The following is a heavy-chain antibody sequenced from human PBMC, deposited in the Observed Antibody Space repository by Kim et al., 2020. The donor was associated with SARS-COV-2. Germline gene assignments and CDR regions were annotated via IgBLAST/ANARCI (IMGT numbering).Heavy chain of an antibody. Sequence: SETLSLTCTVSGGSISSYYWSWIRQPPGKGLEWIGYIYYSGSTNYNPSLKSRVTISVDTSKNQFSLKLSSVTAADTAVYYCAREDTYYGFWSGYYISAFDIWGQGTMVTVSS. CDR2: IYYSGST. V-gene: IGHV4-59*01. D-gene: IGHD3-3*01. CDR3: AREDTYYGFWSGYYISAFDI. J-gene: IGHJ3*02. CDR1: GGSISSYY.